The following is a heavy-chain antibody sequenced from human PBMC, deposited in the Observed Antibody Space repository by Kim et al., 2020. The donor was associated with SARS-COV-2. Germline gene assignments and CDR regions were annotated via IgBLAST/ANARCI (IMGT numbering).Heavy chain of an antibody. Sequence: SETLSLTCAVSGGTFTSGFWSWIRQPPGKGLEYIGETDHSGSANYNPSLRSRVTMSADRSTNQFSLKLTSVTAADTAIYYCARLGFGSGSSYNTFDVWGQGILVIVSS. V-gene: IGHV4-34*01. CDR1: GGTFTSGF. D-gene: IGHD3-10*01. CDR3: ARLGFGSGSSYNTFDV. J-gene: IGHJ4*02. CDR2: TDHSGSA.